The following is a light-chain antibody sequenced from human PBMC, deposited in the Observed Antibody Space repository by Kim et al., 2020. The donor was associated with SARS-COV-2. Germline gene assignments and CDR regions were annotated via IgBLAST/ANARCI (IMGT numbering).Light chain of an antibody. CDR1: TSNVGGYNY. CDR3: CSYAGRYSWV. J-gene: IGLJ3*02. Sequence: SVTIAFTGTTSNVGGYNYVSGYQQHPGKDPNLMIYDVSKRPSGVPDRFSGSKSGNTASLTISGLRAEDEADYYCCSYAGRYSWVFGGGTQLTVL. V-gene: IGLV2-11*01. CDR2: DVS.